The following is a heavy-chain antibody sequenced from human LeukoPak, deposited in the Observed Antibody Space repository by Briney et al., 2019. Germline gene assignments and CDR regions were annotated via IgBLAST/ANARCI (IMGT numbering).Heavy chain of an antibody. Sequence: GASVKVSCKASGGTFISYAISWVRQAPGQGLEWMGGIIPIFGTANYAQKFQGRVTITADESTSTAYMELSSLRSEDTAVYYCARDGWELPPNWFDHWGQGTLVTVSS. CDR2: IIPIFGTA. CDR1: GGTFISYA. J-gene: IGHJ5*02. CDR3: ARDGWELPPNWFDH. D-gene: IGHD1-26*01. V-gene: IGHV1-69*13.